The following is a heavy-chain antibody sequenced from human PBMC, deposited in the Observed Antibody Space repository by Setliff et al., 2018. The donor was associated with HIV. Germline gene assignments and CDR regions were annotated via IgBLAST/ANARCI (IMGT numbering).Heavy chain of an antibody. CDR3: AKAQWLLSHWGFDP. J-gene: IGHJ5*02. Sequence: GGSLRLSCAASGFTFSRSAVHWVRQAPGKGLEWVAVIWYDGSNKYYADSVKGRFTISRDNSKNTLYLQMNSLRAEDTAVYYCAKAQWLLSHWGFDPWGQGTLVTVSS. CDR1: GFTFSRSA. V-gene: IGHV3-33*06. CDR2: IWYDGSNK. D-gene: IGHD3-3*01.